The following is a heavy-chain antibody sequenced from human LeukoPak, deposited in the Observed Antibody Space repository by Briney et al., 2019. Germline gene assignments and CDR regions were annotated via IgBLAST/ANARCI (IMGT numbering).Heavy chain of an antibody. CDR2: IDPSDSYT. Sequence: GESLRISCKGSGYSFTSYWISWVRQMPGKGLEWMGRIDPSDSYTNYSPSFQGHDTISADKSISTAYLQWSSLKASDTAMYYCARLTVVVPAAHYYYYGMDVWGKGTTVTVSS. CDR1: GYSFTSYW. CDR3: ARLTVVVPAAHYYYYGMDV. V-gene: IGHV5-10-1*01. J-gene: IGHJ6*04. D-gene: IGHD2-2*01.